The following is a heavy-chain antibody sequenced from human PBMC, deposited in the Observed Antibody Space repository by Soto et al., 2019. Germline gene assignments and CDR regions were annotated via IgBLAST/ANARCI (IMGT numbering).Heavy chain of an antibody. Sequence: GASVKVSCKASGYTFTSYGISWVRQAPGQGLERMGWISAYNGNTNYAQKLQGRVTMTTDTSTSTAYMELRSLRSDDTAVYYCARDLRYYDFWSGYFRNSFDYWGQGALVTVSS. V-gene: IGHV1-18*01. CDR3: ARDLRYYDFWSGYFRNSFDY. J-gene: IGHJ4*02. CDR1: GYTFTSYG. CDR2: ISAYNGNT. D-gene: IGHD3-3*01.